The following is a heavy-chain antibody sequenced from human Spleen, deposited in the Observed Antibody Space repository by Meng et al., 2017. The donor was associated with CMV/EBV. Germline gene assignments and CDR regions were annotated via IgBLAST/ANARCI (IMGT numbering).Heavy chain of an antibody. Sequence: GGSLRLSCAASGFIFDDYGMSWVRQAPGKGLEWVSGINWNGGSTYYADSVKGRFTISRDNSKNTLYLQMSSLRAEDTAVYYCAKDLNDDILTGYYGYWGQGTRVTVSS. D-gene: IGHD3-9*01. CDR1: GFIFDDYG. V-gene: IGHV3-20*04. CDR2: INWNGGST. J-gene: IGHJ4*02. CDR3: AKDLNDDILTGYYGY.